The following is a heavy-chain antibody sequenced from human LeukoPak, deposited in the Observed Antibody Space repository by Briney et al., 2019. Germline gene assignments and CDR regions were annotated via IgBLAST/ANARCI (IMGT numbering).Heavy chain of an antibody. J-gene: IGHJ4*02. CDR2: IYPGDSDT. Sequence: GESLKISCKGFGYSFTSYWIGWVRQIPGKGLEWMGIIYPGDSDTRYNPSFQGQVTISADKSISTAYLQWSSLKASDTAMYYCAVSNPYSYGDFDYWGQGTLVTVSS. CDR3: AVSNPYSYGDFDY. CDR1: GYSFTSYW. V-gene: IGHV5-51*01. D-gene: IGHD5-18*01.